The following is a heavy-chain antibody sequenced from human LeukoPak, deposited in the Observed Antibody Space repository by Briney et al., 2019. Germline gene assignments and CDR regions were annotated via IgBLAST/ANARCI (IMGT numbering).Heavy chain of an antibody. V-gene: IGHV3-9*01. CDR3: ARDSDHY. CDR2: ISWNSGSI. J-gene: IGHJ4*02. Sequence: GGSLRLSCAASGFTFDDYAMHWVRQAPGKGLEWVSGISWNSGSIGYAASVKGRFTIPRDNAKNSLYLQMNSLRAEDTAVYYCARDSDHYWGQGTLVTVSS. CDR1: GFTFDDYA.